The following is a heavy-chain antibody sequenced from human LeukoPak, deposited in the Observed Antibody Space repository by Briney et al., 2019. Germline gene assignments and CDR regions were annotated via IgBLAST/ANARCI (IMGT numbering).Heavy chain of an antibody. Sequence: GGSLRLSCAASGFTFSNYWMSWVRQAPGKGLEFMANIKEAGSEKYYVDSVKGRFTISRDNDKNLVHLQMNSLRAEDTAVYYCARGLYCSSTSCYPPLDYWGQGTLVTVSS. CDR1: GFTFSNYW. CDR2: IKEAGSEK. J-gene: IGHJ4*02. CDR3: ARGLYCSSTSCYPPLDY. V-gene: IGHV3-7*01. D-gene: IGHD2-2*01.